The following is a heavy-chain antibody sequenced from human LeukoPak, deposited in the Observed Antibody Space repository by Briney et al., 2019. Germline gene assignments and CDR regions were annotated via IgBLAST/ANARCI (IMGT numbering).Heavy chain of an antibody. CDR1: GYTFTSYD. Sequence: ASVKVSCKASGYTFTSYDSNWGRQATGQGGEWMGWMNPNSGNTGYAQKLQGRVTITRNTSISTAYMQLSSLRSEDTAVYYCARTNWNYVEIDYGGQGTLVTVS. V-gene: IGHV1-8*01. CDR3: ARTNWNYVEIDY. CDR2: MNPNSGNT. J-gene: IGHJ4*02. D-gene: IGHD1-7*01.